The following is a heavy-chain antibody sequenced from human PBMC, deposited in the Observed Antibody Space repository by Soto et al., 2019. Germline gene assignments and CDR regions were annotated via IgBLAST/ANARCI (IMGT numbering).Heavy chain of an antibody. J-gene: IGHJ4*02. V-gene: IGHV4-39*01. CDR3: LRVVGAATRHTDFGS. D-gene: IGHD2-15*01. CDR1: GGSIDSSHSF. CDR2: VYYSGGA. Sequence: SETLSLTCDLSGGSIDSSHSFWGWIRQPPGKGLEFIGSVYYSGGAYYNPSLKSRVTVSVDTSKNQLSLRVNSVTAADTAVSYCLRVVGAATRHTDFGSWGQVIRGTVSS.